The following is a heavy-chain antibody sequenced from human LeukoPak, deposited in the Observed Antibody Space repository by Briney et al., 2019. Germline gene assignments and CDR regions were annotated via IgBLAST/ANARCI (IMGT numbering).Heavy chain of an antibody. CDR3: ARDSDCSGGSCYFDY. CDR2: IYYSGST. V-gene: IGHV4-59*01. Sequence: SETLSLTCTVSGGSISSYYWRWIRQPPGKGLEWIGYIYYSGSTNYNPSLKSRVTISVDTSKNQFSLKLSSVTAADTAVYYCARDSDCSGGSCYFDYWGRGTLVTVSS. J-gene: IGHJ4*02. CDR1: GGSISSYY. D-gene: IGHD2-15*01.